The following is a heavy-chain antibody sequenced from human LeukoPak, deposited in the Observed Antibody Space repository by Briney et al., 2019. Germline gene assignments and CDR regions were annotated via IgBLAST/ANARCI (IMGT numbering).Heavy chain of an antibody. V-gene: IGHV3-15*01. J-gene: IGHJ4*02. CDR2: VKSRSAGETT. CDR3: TTGYCSGGSCYSIGY. Sequence: GGSLRLSCAASGFSISNDWMSWVRQAPGKGLEWVARVKSRSAGETTDYAAPVKGRFTISRDDSKNTLYLQMNSLKTEDTAVYYCTTGYCSGGSCYSIGYWGQGTLVTVSS. CDR1: GFSISNDW. D-gene: IGHD2-15*01.